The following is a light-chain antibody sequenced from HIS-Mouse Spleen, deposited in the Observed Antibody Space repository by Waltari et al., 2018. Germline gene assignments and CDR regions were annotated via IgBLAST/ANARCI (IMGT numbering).Light chain of an antibody. J-gene: IGLJ2*01. CDR1: ALPKKY. V-gene: IGLV3-10*01. Sequence: SYELTQPPSVSVSPGQTARITCSGDALPKKYAYWYQKKSGQAPVLVIYEDSKRPSGIPGRFSGYSSGTMATLTISGAQVEDEADYYCYSTDSSGNHRVFGGGTKLTVL. CDR2: EDS. CDR3: YSTDSSGNHRV.